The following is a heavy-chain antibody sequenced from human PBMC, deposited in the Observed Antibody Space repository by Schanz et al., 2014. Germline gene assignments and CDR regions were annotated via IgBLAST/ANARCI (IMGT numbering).Heavy chain of an antibody. D-gene: IGHD3-10*01. CDR2: ITGASDHI. CDR1: GFTFSSYA. J-gene: IGHJ3*02. V-gene: IGHV3-23*04. Sequence: VQLVESGGGVVQPGRSLRLSCAASGFTFSSYALHWVRQAPGKGLEWVSGITGASDHIDYAESVKGRFTISRDNSKNTLYLQMDSLRAEDTAVYYCAKGRFGELSAFDIWGQGTMVTVSS. CDR3: AKGRFGELSAFDI.